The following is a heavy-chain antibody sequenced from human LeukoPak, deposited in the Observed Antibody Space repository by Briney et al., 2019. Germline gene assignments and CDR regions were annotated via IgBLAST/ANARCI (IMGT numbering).Heavy chain of an antibody. CDR1: GFTFNRNG. V-gene: IGHV3-33*03. CDR3: AKDGYCSGGSCYLEYFQH. D-gene: IGHD2-15*01. Sequence: GRSLRLSCAASGFTFNRNGMHWVRQAPGKGLEWVALIWFDGSREYYGDSVKGRFIISRDNSKNTLYLQMNSLRAEDTAVYYCAKDGYCSGGSCYLEYFQHWGQGTLVTVSS. J-gene: IGHJ1*01. CDR2: IWFDGSRE.